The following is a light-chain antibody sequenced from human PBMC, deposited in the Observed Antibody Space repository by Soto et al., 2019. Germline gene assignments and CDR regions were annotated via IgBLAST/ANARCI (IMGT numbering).Light chain of an antibody. V-gene: IGKV1-39*01. CDR3: QQSYSTLT. Sequence: DIQMTQSTSSLSASVGDRVTITCRASQSISSYLNWYQQKPGKAPKLLIYAASSLQSWVPSRFSGSGSGTDFTLTISSLQPEDVATYYCQQSYSTLTLSGGTQVEIK. J-gene: IGKJ4*01. CDR1: QSISSY. CDR2: AAS.